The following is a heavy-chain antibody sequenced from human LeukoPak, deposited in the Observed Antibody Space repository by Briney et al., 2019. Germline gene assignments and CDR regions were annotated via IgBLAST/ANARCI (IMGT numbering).Heavy chain of an antibody. D-gene: IGHD5-18*01. CDR2: INTNTGNP. Sequence: GASVKVSCKASGYTFTSYAMNWVRQAPGQGLEWMGWINTNTGNPTYAQGFTGRFVFSLDTSVSTAYLQISSLKDEDTAVYYCAREVQLWLGPPDYYYYYGMDVWAKGPRSPSP. CDR1: GYTFTSYA. CDR3: AREVQLWLGPPDYYYYYGMDV. V-gene: IGHV7-4-1*02. J-gene: IGHJ6*02.